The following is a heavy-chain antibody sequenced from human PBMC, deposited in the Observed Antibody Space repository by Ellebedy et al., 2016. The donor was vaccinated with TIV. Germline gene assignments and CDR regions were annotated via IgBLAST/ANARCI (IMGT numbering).Heavy chain of an antibody. CDR2: ITGSSSYM. CDR3: SRGIAAVMY. D-gene: IGHD6-13*01. CDR1: GFTFSNYS. J-gene: IGHJ4*02. Sequence: GESLKISCAGAGFTFSNYSMNWVRKAPGKGLERVASITGSSSYMFYSDSVKGRFTISRDNAKNSLYLQMNSLRAEDTAVYYCSRGIAAVMYWGQGTLVTVSS. V-gene: IGHV3-21*01.